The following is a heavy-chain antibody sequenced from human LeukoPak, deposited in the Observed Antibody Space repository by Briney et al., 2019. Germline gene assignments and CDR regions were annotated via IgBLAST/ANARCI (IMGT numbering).Heavy chain of an antibody. CDR3: ARKGAYGYSAFDT. Sequence: ASVKVSCKASGYTFTGYYMHWVRQAPGQGLEWMGWINPNSGGTNYAQKFQGRVTMTRDTSISTAYMELSRLRSDDTAVYYCARKGAYGYSAFDTWGQGTMVTVSS. CDR1: GYTFTGYY. V-gene: IGHV1-2*02. J-gene: IGHJ3*02. D-gene: IGHD5-18*01. CDR2: INPNSGGT.